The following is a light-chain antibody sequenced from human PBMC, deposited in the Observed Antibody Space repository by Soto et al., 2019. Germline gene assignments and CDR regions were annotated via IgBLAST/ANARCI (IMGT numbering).Light chain of an antibody. CDR1: SSDVGGYNY. CDR3: SSFTSINTWV. CDR2: EVS. Sequence: QSALTQPASVSGSPGQSITISCTGTSSDVGGYNYVSWYQQHPGKAPKLMIYEVSNRPSGVSNRFSGSKSGNTASLTISGLQAEDEADYYCSSFTSINTWVFGGGTQLTFL. V-gene: IGLV2-14*01. J-gene: IGLJ3*02.